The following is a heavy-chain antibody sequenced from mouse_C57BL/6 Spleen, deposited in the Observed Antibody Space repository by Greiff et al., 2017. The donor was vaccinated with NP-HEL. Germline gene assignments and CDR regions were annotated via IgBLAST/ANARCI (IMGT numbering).Heavy chain of an antibody. CDR2: IDPSDSET. CDR1: GYTFTSYW. V-gene: IGHV1-52*01. CDR3: ARGGYGVMDY. Sequence: VQLQQPGAELVRPGSSVKLSCKASGYTFTSYWMHWVKQRPIQGLEWIGNIDPSDSETHYNQKFKDKATLTVDKSSSTAYMQLSSLTSEDSAVYYCARGGYGVMDYWGQGTSVTVSS. D-gene: IGHD2-2*01. J-gene: IGHJ4*01.